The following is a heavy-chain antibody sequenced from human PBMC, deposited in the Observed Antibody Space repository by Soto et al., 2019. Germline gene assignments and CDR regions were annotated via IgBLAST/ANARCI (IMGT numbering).Heavy chain of an antibody. CDR1: GYTFTSYD. Sequence: GPSVKVSCKASGYTFTSYDINWVRQATGQGLEWMGWMNPNSGNTGYAQKFQGRVTMTRNTSISTAYMELSSLRSEDTAVYYCARGARPRYCSSTSCYPFDPWFDPWGQGTLVTVSS. D-gene: IGHD2-2*01. J-gene: IGHJ5*02. CDR3: ARGARPRYCSSTSCYPFDPWFDP. CDR2: MNPNSGNT. V-gene: IGHV1-8*01.